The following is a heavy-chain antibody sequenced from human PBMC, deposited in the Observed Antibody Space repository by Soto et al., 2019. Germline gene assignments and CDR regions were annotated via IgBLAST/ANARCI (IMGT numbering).Heavy chain of an antibody. V-gene: IGHV1-69*01. J-gene: IGHJ6*02. CDR1: GGTFSSYA. Sequence: QVQLVQSGAEVKKPGSSVKVSCKASGGTFSSYAISWVRQAPGQGLEWLGGIIPIFGTANYAQKFQGRVTITADESTSTAYMELSSLRSEDTAVYYCASAGENSNSYYYYGMDVWGQGTTVTVSS. CDR3: ASAGENSNSYYYYGMDV. CDR2: IIPIFGTA. D-gene: IGHD6-6*01.